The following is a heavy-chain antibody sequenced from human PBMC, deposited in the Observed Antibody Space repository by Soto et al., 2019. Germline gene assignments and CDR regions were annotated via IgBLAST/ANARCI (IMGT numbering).Heavy chain of an antibody. CDR1: GFTFSDYA. J-gene: IGHJ4*02. CDR2: VSHDGRNT. CDR3: AKGGRQWLVTSGFNY. Sequence: VQLVESGGGVVQPGRSLRLYCAASGFTFSDYAMHWVRQAPGKGLEWVAVVSHDGRNTHYADSVKGRFTISTDSSKNTVSLEMTSLRAADTAVYSCAKGGRQWLVTSGFNYWGQGALVTVSS. D-gene: IGHD6-19*01. V-gene: IGHV3-30*18.